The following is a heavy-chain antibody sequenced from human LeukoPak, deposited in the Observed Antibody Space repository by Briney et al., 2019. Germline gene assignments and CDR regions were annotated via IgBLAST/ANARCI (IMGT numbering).Heavy chain of an antibody. V-gene: IGHV3-48*02. D-gene: IGHD2-15*01. CDR1: GFAFSSFS. CDR2: LSPSSTTI. J-gene: IGHJ6*02. CDR3: ATVHCSGGSCYAGSYYGMDV. Sequence: TGGSLRLSCAASGFAFSSFSMNWVRQAPGKGLEWLSYLSPSSTTIYYADSVKGRFTISRDNAKNSLYLQMNSLRDEDTAVYYCATVHCSGGSCYAGSYYGMDVWGQGTTVTVSS.